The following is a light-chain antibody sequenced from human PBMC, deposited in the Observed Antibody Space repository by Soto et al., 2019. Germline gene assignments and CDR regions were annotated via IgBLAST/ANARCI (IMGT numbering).Light chain of an antibody. J-gene: IGKJ2*01. Sequence: DIQMTQSPSTLSASVGDRVTITCRASQSISSWLAWYQQRPRKAPKLLIYGASSLESGVPSRFSGSGSGTEFTLTISSLQPDDFATYYCQQYATSPPTFGQGTKLEIK. CDR1: QSISSW. CDR2: GAS. V-gene: IGKV1-5*01. CDR3: QQYATSPPT.